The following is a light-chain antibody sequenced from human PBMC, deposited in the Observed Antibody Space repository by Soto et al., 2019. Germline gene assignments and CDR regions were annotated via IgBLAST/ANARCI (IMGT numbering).Light chain of an antibody. CDR3: QLSYSAPYT. Sequence: DIPMTQAPASLSASVGDRVTITCRASQSISSNLNWYQQKPGQAPKLLIYAASSLQSGVRSRFSGSGSGTDFTLTISSLQPEDFATDYCQLSYSAPYTFGTGTKLSIK. CDR1: QSISSN. J-gene: IGKJ2*01. V-gene: IGKV1-39*01. CDR2: AAS.